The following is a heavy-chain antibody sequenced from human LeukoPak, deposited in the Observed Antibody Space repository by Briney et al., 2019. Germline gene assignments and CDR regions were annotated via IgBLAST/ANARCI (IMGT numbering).Heavy chain of an antibody. Sequence: GRSLRLSCAASGFTFSSYGMHWARQAPGKGLEWVAVIWYDGSNKYYADSVKGRFTISRDNSKNTLYLQMNSLRAEDTAVYYCARDRRYSSSWYYFDYWGQGTLVTVSS. D-gene: IGHD6-13*01. J-gene: IGHJ4*02. CDR2: IWYDGSNK. CDR1: GFTFSSYG. V-gene: IGHV3-33*01. CDR3: ARDRRYSSSWYYFDY.